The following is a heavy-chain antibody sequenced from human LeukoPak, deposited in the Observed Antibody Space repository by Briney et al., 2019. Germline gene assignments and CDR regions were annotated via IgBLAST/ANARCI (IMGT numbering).Heavy chain of an antibody. D-gene: IGHD1-26*01. CDR1: GGSISSYY. CDR2: IYYGGST. V-gene: IGHV4-59*08. J-gene: IGHJ5*02. Sequence: KPSETLSLTCTVSGGSISSYYWSWIRQPPGKGPEWIGYIYYGGSTNYNPSLKSRVTISVDTSKNQISLKLSSVTAADTAVYYCARRGGSYWEGNWFDPWGQGTLVTVSS. CDR3: ARRGGSYWEGNWFDP.